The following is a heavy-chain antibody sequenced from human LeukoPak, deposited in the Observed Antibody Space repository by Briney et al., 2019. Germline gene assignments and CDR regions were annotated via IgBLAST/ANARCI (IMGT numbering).Heavy chain of an antibody. CDR1: GYTFTGYY. CDR2: VNPNSGGT. V-gene: IGHV1-2*02. CDR3: ARRCSGGSGYLDY. Sequence: ASVKVSCKASGYTFTGYYMHWVRQAPGQGLEWMGWVNPNSGGTNYAQKFQGRVTMTRDTSISTAYMELSRLRSDDTAVYYCARRCSGGSGYLDYWGQGTLVTVSS. J-gene: IGHJ4*02. D-gene: IGHD2-15*01.